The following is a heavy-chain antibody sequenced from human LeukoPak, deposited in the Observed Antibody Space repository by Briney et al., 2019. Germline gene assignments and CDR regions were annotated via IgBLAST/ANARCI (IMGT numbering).Heavy chain of an antibody. D-gene: IGHD3-16*01. Sequence: PSETLSLTCTVSGGSLSSGSYYWSWIRQPAGQGLEWIGHIYASGSTYYNPSLKSRVTISVDTSKNQFSLKLSSVTAADTAVYYCASAVITFGGVTPPFYDYWGQGTLVTVSS. J-gene: IGHJ4*02. CDR3: ASAVITFGGVTPPFYDY. CDR2: IYASGST. V-gene: IGHV4-61*09. CDR1: GGSLSSGSYY.